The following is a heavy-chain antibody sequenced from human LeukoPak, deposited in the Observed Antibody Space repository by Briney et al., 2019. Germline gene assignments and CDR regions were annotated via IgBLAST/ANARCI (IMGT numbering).Heavy chain of an antibody. Sequence: PGGSLRLSCAASGFTFDDNAMHWVRQAPGKGLEWVSGISWNSHSIGYADSVKGRFTISRDNAKNSLYLQMSSLRAEDTAVYYCARGPGQLVLFDYWGQGTLVTVSS. CDR2: ISWNSHSI. V-gene: IGHV3-9*01. CDR1: GFTFDDNA. CDR3: ARGPGQLVLFDY. D-gene: IGHD6-6*01. J-gene: IGHJ4*02.